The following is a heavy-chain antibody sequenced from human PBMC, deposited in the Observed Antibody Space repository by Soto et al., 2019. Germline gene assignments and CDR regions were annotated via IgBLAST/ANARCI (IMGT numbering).Heavy chain of an antibody. D-gene: IGHD5-18*01. J-gene: IGHJ6*02. CDR3: RRGRRAAADTNSDYFGIDV. V-gene: IGHV3-43D*04. CDR2: ISWDGGST. Sequence: VEFLRLACAASGFTFEDYAMHWVRQAPGKGVEWVSLISWDGGSTYYADSVKGRFTISRDNSKNSLYLQMNSMRAEDTALYYCRRGRRAAADTNSDYFGIDVWGQGSRFTVSS. CDR1: GFTFEDYA.